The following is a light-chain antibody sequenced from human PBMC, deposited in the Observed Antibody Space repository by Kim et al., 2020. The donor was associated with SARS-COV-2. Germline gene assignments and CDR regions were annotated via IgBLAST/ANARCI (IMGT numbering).Light chain of an antibody. CDR1: SLRSYS. CDR2: AKT. Sequence: VALGQTVRITCQGDSLRSYSASWYQQRPGQAPVLIIYAKTNRPSGIPERFSGYGSGDTAYLTITSTQAEDEADYYCSSRDRSANRLFGGGSKVTVL. J-gene: IGLJ2*01. CDR3: SSRDRSANRL. V-gene: IGLV3-19*01.